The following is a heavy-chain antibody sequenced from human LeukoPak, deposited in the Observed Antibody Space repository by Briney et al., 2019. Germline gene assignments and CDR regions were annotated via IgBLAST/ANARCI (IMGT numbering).Heavy chain of an antibody. V-gene: IGHV3-23*01. CDR1: GFTFSSYS. CDR3: AKTLARRGTFDY. CDR2: ISGSGAST. D-gene: IGHD1-14*01. J-gene: IGHJ4*01. Sequence: PGGSLSLLYAASGFTFSSYSLSCVRQAPGRGLEWVSAISGSGASTYYADSVKGRFTISRDNSKNTLSLQMSSLRAEDTAVYYCAKTLARRGTFDYWG.